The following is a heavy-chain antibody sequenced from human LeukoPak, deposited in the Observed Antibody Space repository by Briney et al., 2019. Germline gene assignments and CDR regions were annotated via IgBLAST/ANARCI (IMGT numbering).Heavy chain of an antibody. J-gene: IGHJ6*03. CDR3: ARDALYCSGGSCYSVSSYYYMDV. Sequence: ASVTVSCKASGGTFSSYAISWVRQAPGQGLEWMGGIIPIFGTANYAQKFQGRVTITADKSTSTAYMELSSLRSEDTAVYYCARDALYCSGGSCYSVSSYYYMDVWGKGTTVTVSS. CDR1: GGTFSSYA. CDR2: IIPIFGTA. V-gene: IGHV1-69*06. D-gene: IGHD2-15*01.